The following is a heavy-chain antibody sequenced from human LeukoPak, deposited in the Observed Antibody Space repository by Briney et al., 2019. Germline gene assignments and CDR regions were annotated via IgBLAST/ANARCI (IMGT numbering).Heavy chain of an antibody. CDR2: IYSSGGT. Sequence: SETLSLTCTVSAGSISSYYWTWIRHPAGKGREWIARIYSSGGTNYTPSLKSRVSMSVDMSKNQFSLKLSSVTAAATAVYYCASYSGSNVYYGYWGPGTLVTVSS. V-gene: IGHV4-4*07. D-gene: IGHD1-26*01. CDR3: ASYSGSNVYYGY. J-gene: IGHJ4*02. CDR1: AGSISSYY.